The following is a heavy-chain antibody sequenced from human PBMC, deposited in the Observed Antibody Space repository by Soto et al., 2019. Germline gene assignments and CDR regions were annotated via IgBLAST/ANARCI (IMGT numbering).Heavy chain of an antibody. CDR2: ISYDGSNK. Sequence: GGSLRLSCAASGFTFSSYAMHWVRQAPGKGLEWVAVISYDGSNKYYADSVKGRFTISRDNSKNTLYLQMNSLRAEDTAVYYCARDLVGANWFDPWGQGTLVTAPQ. CDR1: GFTFSSYA. D-gene: IGHD1-26*01. J-gene: IGHJ5*02. V-gene: IGHV3-30-3*01. CDR3: ARDLVGANWFDP.